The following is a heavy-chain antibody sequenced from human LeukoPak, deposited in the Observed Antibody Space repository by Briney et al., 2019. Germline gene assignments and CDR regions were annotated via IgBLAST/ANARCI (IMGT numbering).Heavy chain of an antibody. CDR1: GGSFSSYY. CDR3: ARGISPRVYFDY. V-gene: IGHV4-34*01. D-gene: IGHD3-3*02. CDR2: INHSAST. Sequence: SETLSLTCDAYGGSFSSYYWSWIRQPPGKGLEWIVEINHSASTNYNPSLKSRVTISVDTSKTQFSLKLSSVTAADTAVYYCARGISPRVYFDYWGQGSLVTVSS. J-gene: IGHJ4*02.